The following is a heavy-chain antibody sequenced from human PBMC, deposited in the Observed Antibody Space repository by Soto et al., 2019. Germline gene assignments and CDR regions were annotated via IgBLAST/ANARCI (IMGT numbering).Heavy chain of an antibody. V-gene: IGHV3-33*01. D-gene: IGHD6-13*01. J-gene: IGHJ5*02. CDR2: IWYDGSNK. CDR1: GFTFSSYG. Sequence: GGSLRLSCAASGFTFSSYGMHWVRQAPGKGLEWVAVIWYDGSNKYYADSVKGRFTISRDNSKNTLYLQMNSLRAEDTAVYYCARDDPYSIAAAGTLNWFDPWGQGTLVTVSS. CDR3: ARDDPYSIAAAGTLNWFDP.